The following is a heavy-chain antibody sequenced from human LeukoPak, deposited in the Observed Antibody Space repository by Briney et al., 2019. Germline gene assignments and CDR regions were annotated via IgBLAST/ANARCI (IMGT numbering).Heavy chain of an antibody. D-gene: IGHD3-16*02. V-gene: IGHV1-69*13. CDR1: GGTFSSYA. CDR2: IIPIFGTT. CDR3: VAHQVDYVWGSYRYSDPFGN. J-gene: IGHJ4*02. Sequence: SVKVSCKASGGTFSSYAFSWVRQAPGQGLEWRGGIIPIFGTTNYAQKFQGRVTITADESTSTAYMELSSLRSEDTAVYYCVAHQVDYVWGSYRYSDPFGNWGQGTLVTVSS.